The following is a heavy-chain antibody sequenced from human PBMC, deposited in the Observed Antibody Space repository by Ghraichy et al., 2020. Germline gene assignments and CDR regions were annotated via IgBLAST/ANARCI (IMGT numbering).Heavy chain of an antibody. D-gene: IGHD6-13*01. J-gene: IGHJ3*01. V-gene: IGHV3-53*01. CDR1: GFTVSSNY. CDR2: IYSGGST. Sequence: GGSLRLSCAASGFTVSSNYMSWVRQAPGKGLEWVSVIYSGGSTYYADAVKGRFTISRDNSKNTPYLQMNSMIAEDTAVYYCWRGYSRGSNAFDFWGQGTMVTVSS. CDR3: WRGYSRGSNAFDF.